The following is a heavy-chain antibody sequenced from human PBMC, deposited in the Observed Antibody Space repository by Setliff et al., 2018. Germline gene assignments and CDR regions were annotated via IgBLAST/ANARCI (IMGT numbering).Heavy chain of an antibody. J-gene: IGHJ3*01. Sequence: PSETLSLTCTVSGDSISSGDYFWSWIRQPPGKGLEWIAYIYHSESAYYNPSLKSRVTMSVDTSKNQFSLHLTSVTAADTAVYYCAREVGTSTSSDAFDVWVQGMMVTVS. CDR3: AREVGTSTSSDAFDV. CDR2: IYHSESA. CDR1: GDSISSGDYF. D-gene: IGHD1-26*01. V-gene: IGHV4-30-4*08.